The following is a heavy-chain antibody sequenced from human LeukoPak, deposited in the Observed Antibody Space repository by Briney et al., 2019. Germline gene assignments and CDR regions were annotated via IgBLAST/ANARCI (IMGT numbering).Heavy chain of an antibody. D-gene: IGHD3-22*01. V-gene: IGHV4-61*01. CDR2: IYYGGST. Sequence: SETLSLTCTVSGGSVSSGSYYWSWIRQPPGKGLEWIGYIYYGGSTNYNPSLKSRVTISVDTSKNQFSLKLSSVTAVDTAVYYCATYYYDSSGYYYFDYWGQGTLVTVSS. CDR3: ATYYYDSSGYYYFDY. CDR1: GGSVSSGSYY. J-gene: IGHJ4*02.